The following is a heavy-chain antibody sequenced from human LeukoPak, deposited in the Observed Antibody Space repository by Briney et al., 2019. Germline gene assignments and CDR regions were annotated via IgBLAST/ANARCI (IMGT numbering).Heavy chain of an antibody. CDR2: IYSSGST. D-gene: IGHD4-17*01. Sequence: SETLSLTCTVSGGSISSYYWSWIRQPAGKGLEWIGRIYSSGSTKYNPSLKSRVTISVDTSKNQFSLKLSSVTAADTAVYYCARGSEEMTTVTEHPKSCYFDYWGQGILVTVSS. CDR1: GGSISSYY. V-gene: IGHV4-4*07. J-gene: IGHJ4*02. CDR3: ARGSEEMTTVTEHPKSCYFDY.